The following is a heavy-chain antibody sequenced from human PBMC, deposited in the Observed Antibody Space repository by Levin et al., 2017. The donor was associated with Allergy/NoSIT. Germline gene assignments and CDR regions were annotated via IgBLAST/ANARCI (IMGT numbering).Heavy chain of an antibody. CDR2: INPNSGGT. V-gene: IGHV1-2*02. D-gene: IGHD4-17*01. J-gene: IGHJ4*02. Sequence: ASVKVSCKSFGYTFPAYFIHWVRQVPGQGLEWLGWINPNSGGTKSAQKFGGRVTMTRDTSIRTAYLEVNRLTSDDTALYYCAKAGNYGDLEYWGQGTLVTVSS. CDR3: AKAGNYGDLEY. CDR1: GYTFPAYF.